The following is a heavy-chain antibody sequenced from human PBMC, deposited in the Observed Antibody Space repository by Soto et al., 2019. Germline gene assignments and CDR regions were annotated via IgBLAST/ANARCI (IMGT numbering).Heavy chain of an antibody. J-gene: IGHJ3*02. D-gene: IGHD3-22*01. CDR2: ISSSSTTI. CDR3: ARLMIVTVGEAFDI. V-gene: IGHV3-48*02. Sequence: PGGSLRLSCAASGFTFRSYSMNWVRQAPGKGLEWISYISSSSTTIYYGDSVKGRFTISRDNARNSLYLQMNSLRDEDTAVYYCARLMIVTVGEAFDIWGQGTLVTVAS. CDR1: GFTFRSYS.